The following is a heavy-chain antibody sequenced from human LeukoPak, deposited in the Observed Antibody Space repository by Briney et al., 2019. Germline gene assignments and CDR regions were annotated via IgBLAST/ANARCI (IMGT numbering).Heavy chain of an antibody. Sequence: SVKVSCKASGGTFSSYAISWVRQAPGQGLEWMGRIIPILGIANYAQKFQGRVTITADKSTSTAYMELSSLRSEDTAVYYCARLVGGMAAIGDYYFDYWGQGTLVTVSS. CDR1: GGTFSSYA. V-gene: IGHV1-69*04. CDR2: IIPILGIA. J-gene: IGHJ4*02. D-gene: IGHD5-24*01. CDR3: ARLVGGMAAIGDYYFDY.